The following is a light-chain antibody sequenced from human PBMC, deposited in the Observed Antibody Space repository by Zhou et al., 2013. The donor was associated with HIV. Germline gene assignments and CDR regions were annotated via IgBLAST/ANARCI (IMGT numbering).Light chain of an antibody. J-gene: IGKJ4*01. CDR3: QQRASWPLT. CDR2: DAS. Sequence: EIVLTQSPGTLSLSPGERATLSCRASQSVSSSLAWYQQKSGQAPRLLIYDASNRATGIPARFSGSGSGTDFTLTISSLEPEDFAVYYCQQRASWPLTFGGGTKVEIK. CDR1: QSVSSS. V-gene: IGKV3-11*01.